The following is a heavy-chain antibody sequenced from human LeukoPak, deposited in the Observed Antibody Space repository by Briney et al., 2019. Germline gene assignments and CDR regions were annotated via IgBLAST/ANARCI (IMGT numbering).Heavy chain of an antibody. CDR2: IVVGSGNT. Sequence: SVKVSCKASGFTFTSSAVQWVRQARGQRLEWIGWIVVGSGNTNYAQKFQERVTITSDMSTSTAYMELSSLRSEDTAVYYCTAVMRYGYDYDYWGQGTLVTVSS. D-gene: IGHD5-12*01. V-gene: IGHV1-58*01. CDR3: TAVMRYGYDYDY. CDR1: GFTFTSSA. J-gene: IGHJ4*02.